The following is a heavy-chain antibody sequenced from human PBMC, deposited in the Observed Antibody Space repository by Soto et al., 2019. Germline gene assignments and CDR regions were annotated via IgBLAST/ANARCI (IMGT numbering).Heavy chain of an antibody. D-gene: IGHD6-19*01. CDR3: AKGPEQWLVYFDY. CDR2: ISGSGGST. J-gene: IGHJ4*02. V-gene: IGHV3-23*01. Sequence: EVQLLESGGGLVQPGGSLRLSCAASGFTFSSYAMSWVRQAPGKGLEWVSAISGSGGSTYYADSVKGRFTISRDNSKNTLYLQMNSLRADDTAVYYCAKGPEQWLVYFDYWGQGTLVTVSS. CDR1: GFTFSSYA.